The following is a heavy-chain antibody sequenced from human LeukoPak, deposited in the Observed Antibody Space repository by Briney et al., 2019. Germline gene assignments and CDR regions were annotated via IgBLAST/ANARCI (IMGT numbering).Heavy chain of an antibody. Sequence: EGSLRLSCAASGFTFSSYAMHWVRQAPGKGLEWVAVISYDGSNKYYADSVKGRFTISRDNSKNTLYLQMNSLRAEDTAVYYCARVLPHDEYYFDYWGQGTLVTVSS. CDR2: ISYDGSNK. CDR3: ARVLPHDEYYFDY. J-gene: IGHJ4*02. CDR1: GFTFSSYA. D-gene: IGHD6-6*01. V-gene: IGHV3-30-3*01.